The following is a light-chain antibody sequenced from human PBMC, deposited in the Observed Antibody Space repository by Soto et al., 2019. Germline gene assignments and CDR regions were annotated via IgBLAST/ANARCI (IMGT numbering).Light chain of an antibody. CDR3: QKYDDWPPSYT. CDR1: QTVSRS. CDR2: GAS. Sequence: EIVMTQSPDTLSVSPGETVTLSCRASQTVSRSLAWYQHKPGQAPRLVIYGASARPDGIPARFSGSVSGTAFTLTISSLQSEDFAVYYCQKYDDWPPSYTFGQGTKLEIK. J-gene: IGKJ2*01. V-gene: IGKV3-15*01.